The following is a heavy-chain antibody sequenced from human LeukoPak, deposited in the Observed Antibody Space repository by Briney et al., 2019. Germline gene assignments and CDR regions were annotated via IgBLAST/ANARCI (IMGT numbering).Heavy chain of an antibody. D-gene: IGHD3-10*01. Sequence: GSLRLSCAASGFTFDDYAMSWIRQPPGKGLEWIGEINHSGSTNYNPSLKSRVTISVDTSKNQFSLKLSSVTAADTAVYYCARLWWYYYGSGSYIYWGQGTLVTVSS. V-gene: IGHV4-34*01. J-gene: IGHJ4*02. CDR2: INHSGST. CDR3: ARLWWYYYGSGSYIY. CDR1: GFTFDDYA.